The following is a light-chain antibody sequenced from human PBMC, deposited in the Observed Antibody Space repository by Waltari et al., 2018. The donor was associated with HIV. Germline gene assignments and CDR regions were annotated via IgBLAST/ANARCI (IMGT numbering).Light chain of an antibody. CDR2: AVS. Sequence: DIQMTQSPSSLSASVGDRVAITCRASQRISSYLNWYQQKPGKDPKVLIYAVSSLQSGVSSRFSGSRSGTDFVLAISSLQPEDLGIYYCQQSYSDIWTFGQGTKVEIK. J-gene: IGKJ1*01. CDR3: QQSYSDIWT. V-gene: IGKV1-39*01. CDR1: QRISSY.